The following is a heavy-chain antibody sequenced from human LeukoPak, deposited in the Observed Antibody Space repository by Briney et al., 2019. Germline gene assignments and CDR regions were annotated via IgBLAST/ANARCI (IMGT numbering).Heavy chain of an antibody. CDR3: ARDFYSYGYGY. V-gene: IGHV3-48*01. D-gene: IGHD5-18*01. CDR2: ISSSSSTI. J-gene: IGHJ4*02. CDR1: GFTFSSYS. Sequence: GGSLRLSCAASGFTFSSYSMNWDRQAPGRGLEWVSYISSSSSTIYYADSVKGRFTISRDNAKNSLYLQMNSLRAEDTAVYYCARDFYSYGYGYWGQGTLVTVSS.